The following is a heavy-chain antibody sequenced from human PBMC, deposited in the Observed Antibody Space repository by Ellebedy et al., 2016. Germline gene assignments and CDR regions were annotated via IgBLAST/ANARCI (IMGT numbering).Heavy chain of an antibody. J-gene: IGHJ4*02. CDR3: AREDSSWYFDY. Sequence: GGSLRLXXAASGFTFSDYYMSWIRQAPGKGLEWVSYISSSSSYTNYADSVKGRFTISRDNAKNSLYLQMNSLRAEDTAVYYCAREDSSWYFDYWGQGTLVTVSS. CDR2: ISSSSSYT. V-gene: IGHV3-11*05. CDR1: GFTFSDYY. D-gene: IGHD6-13*01.